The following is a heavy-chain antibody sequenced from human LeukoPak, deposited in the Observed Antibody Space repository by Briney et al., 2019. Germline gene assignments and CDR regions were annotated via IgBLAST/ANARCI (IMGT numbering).Heavy chain of an antibody. D-gene: IGHD1-26*01. J-gene: IGHJ3*02. CDR2: IKQDGSEK. V-gene: IGHV3-7*01. CDR1: GFTFDDYG. CDR3: SMNGGTYRPHALDI. Sequence: GGSLRLSCAASGFTFDDYGMSWVRQAPGKGLEWVANIKQDGSEKYSVASVKGRFTISRDNAKNSLYLQMNSLRPEDTAVYYCSMNGGTYRPHALDIWGHGTMVIVSS.